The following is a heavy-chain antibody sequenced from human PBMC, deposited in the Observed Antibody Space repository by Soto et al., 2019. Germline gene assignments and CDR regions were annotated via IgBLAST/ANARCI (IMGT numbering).Heavy chain of an antibody. CDR2: IYYSGST. V-gene: IGHV4-39*01. J-gene: IGHJ5*02. D-gene: IGHD1-26*01. Sequence: QLHLRESGPGLVKPSETLSLTCTVSGGSITSSSYYWGWIRQPPGKGLEWIGSIYYSGSTYYNPSLKRRXTXPVDTSKNQFSLKLSSVTAADTAVYYCATQEVGGSYVYTFDPWGQGTLVTVSS. CDR1: GGSITSSSYY. CDR3: ATQEVGGSYVYTFDP.